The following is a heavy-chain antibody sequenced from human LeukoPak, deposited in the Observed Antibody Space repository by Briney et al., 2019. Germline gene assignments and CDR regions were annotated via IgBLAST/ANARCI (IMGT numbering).Heavy chain of an antibody. Sequence: ASVKVSCKASGYTFTSYDINWVRQATGQGLEWMGWMNPNSGNTGYAQKFQGRVTMTRNTSISTAYMVLSSLRSEDTAVYYCARTRITIFDYYYGMDVWGQGTTVTVSS. CDR2: MNPNSGNT. J-gene: IGHJ6*02. CDR3: ARTRITIFDYYYGMDV. V-gene: IGHV1-8*01. D-gene: IGHD3-9*01. CDR1: GYTFTSYD.